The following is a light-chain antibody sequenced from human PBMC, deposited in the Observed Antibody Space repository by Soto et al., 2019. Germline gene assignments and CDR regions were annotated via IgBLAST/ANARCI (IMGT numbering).Light chain of an antibody. V-gene: IGKV3-15*01. CDR1: QGVRVN. J-gene: IGKJ4*01. Sequence: EVVMTQSPATLSVSPGERATLSCRASQGVRVNLAWYQQKPGQAPRLLIYDAATRATGVPARFTGSGSGTEFALTISSLQSEDVAVYYCQQYNKWPPLTFGGGTKV. CDR2: DAA. CDR3: QQYNKWPPLT.